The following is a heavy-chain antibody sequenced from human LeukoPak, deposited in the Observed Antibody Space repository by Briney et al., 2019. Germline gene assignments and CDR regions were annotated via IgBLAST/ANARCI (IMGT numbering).Heavy chain of an antibody. CDR3: TTVPYYYDNSGYYHGVFDY. J-gene: IGHJ4*02. V-gene: IGHV3-15*01. D-gene: IGHD3-22*01. Sequence: WGSLRLSCAASGFTFSNAWMSWVRQAPGKGLEWVGRKKSKTEGGTTDYAAPVKGRFTISKDDSKNTLYLQMNSLKTEDTAVYYCTTVPYYYDNSGYYHGVFDYWGQGTLVTVSS. CDR2: KKSKTEGGTT. CDR1: GFTFSNAW.